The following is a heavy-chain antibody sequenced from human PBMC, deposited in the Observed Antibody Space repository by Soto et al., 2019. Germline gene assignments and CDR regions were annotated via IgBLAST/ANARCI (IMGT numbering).Heavy chain of an antibody. D-gene: IGHD6-13*01. CDR3: VKTAGSSSWYQTPFDL. CDR1: GDSLRSTSDY. CDR2: VYYSGST. V-gene: IGHV4-39*01. Sequence: SETLSLTCTVSGDSLRSTSDYWGWVRQPPGKGLEWIGNVYYSGSTYYNPPLKSRVTISVDTSKNQFSLNLSSVTAADTAVYYCVKTAGSSSWYQTPFDLWGPGTLVTVSS. J-gene: IGHJ4*02.